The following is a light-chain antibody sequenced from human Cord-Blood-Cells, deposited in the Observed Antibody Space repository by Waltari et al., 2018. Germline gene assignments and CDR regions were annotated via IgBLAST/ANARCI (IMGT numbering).Light chain of an antibody. CDR3: SSYTSSSTVV. J-gene: IGLJ2*01. CDR1: SSDVGGYNY. Sequence: QSALTQPASVSGSPGQSITISCTGTSSDVGGYNYVSWYQQHPGKAPKLMIYDVSNLPSGFSNRFPGSKSGNSASLTISGLQAEDEADYYCSSYTSSSTVVFGGGTKLTVL. CDR2: DVS. V-gene: IGLV2-14*01.